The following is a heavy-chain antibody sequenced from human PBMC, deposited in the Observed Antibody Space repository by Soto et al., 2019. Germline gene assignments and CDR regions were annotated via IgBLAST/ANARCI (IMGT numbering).Heavy chain of an antibody. J-gene: IGHJ4*02. D-gene: IGHD3-16*01. CDR3: AKSGSLGGFLNPFDY. CDR1: GFTFSSYA. CDR2: ISGSGGST. Sequence: EVQLLESGGGLVQPGGSLRLSCAASGFTFSSYAMSWVRQAPGKGLEWVSAISGSGGSTYYADSVKGRFTISRDNTKNTLYLQMNSLRAEDTAVYYCAKSGSLGGFLNPFDYWGQGTLVTVSS. V-gene: IGHV3-23*01.